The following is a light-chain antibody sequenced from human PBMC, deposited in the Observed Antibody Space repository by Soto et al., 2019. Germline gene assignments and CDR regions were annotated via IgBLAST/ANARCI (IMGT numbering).Light chain of an antibody. Sequence: QSVLTQPPSVSGAPGQRVAISCTGSSSNIGAEYDVHWYQQLPGTAPKRLIYGDNNRPSGVTDRFSGSKSGTSASLAITGLQPEDEADYYCQSYDSRLTSFVLGTGPKANVL. CDR3: QSYDSRLTSFV. V-gene: IGLV1-40*01. CDR2: GDN. CDR1: SSNIGAEYD. J-gene: IGLJ1*01.